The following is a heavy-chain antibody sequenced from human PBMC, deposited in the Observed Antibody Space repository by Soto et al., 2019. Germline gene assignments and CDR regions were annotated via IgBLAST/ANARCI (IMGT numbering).Heavy chain of an antibody. CDR3: ASRHSSPYFDY. CDR1: GGSISSYY. Sequence: PSETLSLTCNVSGGSISSYYWSWIRQPPGKGLEWIGYVYYSGSTYYNPSLKSRVTISVDTSKNQFSLKLNSVTAADTAVYYCASRHSSPYFDYWGQGTLVTVSS. V-gene: IGHV4-59*08. J-gene: IGHJ4*02. CDR2: VYYSGST. D-gene: IGHD6-13*01.